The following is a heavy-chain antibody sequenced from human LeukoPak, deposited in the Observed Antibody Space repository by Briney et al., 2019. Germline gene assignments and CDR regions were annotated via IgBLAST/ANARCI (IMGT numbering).Heavy chain of an antibody. CDR2: INTDGSST. D-gene: IGHD3-3*01. Sequence: PGGSLRLSCAASGFTFSSYWMHWVRQAPGKGLVWVSRINTDGSSTIYADSVKGRFTISRDNAKNSLYLQMNSLRAEDTAVYYCARDLRRMDDFWSGYYPDAFDIWGQGTMVTVSS. J-gene: IGHJ3*02. CDR1: GFTFSSYW. CDR3: ARDLRRMDDFWSGYYPDAFDI. V-gene: IGHV3-74*01.